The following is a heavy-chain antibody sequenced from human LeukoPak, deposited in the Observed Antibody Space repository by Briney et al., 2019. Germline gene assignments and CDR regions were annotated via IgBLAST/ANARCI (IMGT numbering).Heavy chain of an antibody. D-gene: IGHD6-13*01. J-gene: IGHJ6*04. CDR3: ASGGATYSSSWNENYYYYYGMDV. Sequence: SVKVSCKASGGTFSSYANSWVRQAPGQGLEWMGGIIPIFGTANYAQKFQGRVTITADESTSTAYMELSSLRSEDTAVYYCASGGATYSSSWNENYYYYYGMDVWGKGTTVTVSS. V-gene: IGHV1-69*01. CDR1: GGTFSSYA. CDR2: IIPIFGTA.